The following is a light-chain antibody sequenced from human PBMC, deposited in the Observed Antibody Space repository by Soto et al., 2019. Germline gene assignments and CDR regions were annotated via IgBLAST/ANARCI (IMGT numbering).Light chain of an antibody. V-gene: IGKV3-11*01. Sequence: EVVLTQSQATLSLSPGERATLSCRASQNVSIYLAWYQQKPGQVPRLLIYDSTNRATGIPPRFSGSGSGTDFPLTISSLEPEDFAVYYCQQRYSWPPLTFGGGTKVDIK. CDR3: QQRYSWPPLT. CDR2: DST. J-gene: IGKJ4*01. CDR1: QNVSIY.